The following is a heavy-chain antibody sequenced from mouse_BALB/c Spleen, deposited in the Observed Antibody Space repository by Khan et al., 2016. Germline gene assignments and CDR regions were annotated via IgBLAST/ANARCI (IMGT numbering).Heavy chain of an antibody. Sequence: EVELVESGGGLVQPGGSRKLSCAASGFTFSSFGMHWVRQAPEKGLEWVAYISSGSTTIYYADTVKGRFTISRDNPKNTLFLHMTSLRSEDTAMYYCARSRYDIWYVDGWGAGTTVTVSS. D-gene: IGHD2-14*01. CDR1: GFTFSSFG. CDR3: ARSRYDIWYVDG. V-gene: IGHV5-17*02. J-gene: IGHJ1*01. CDR2: ISSGSTTI.